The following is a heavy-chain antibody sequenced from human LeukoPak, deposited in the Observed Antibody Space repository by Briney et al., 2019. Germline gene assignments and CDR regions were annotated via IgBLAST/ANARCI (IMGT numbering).Heavy chain of an antibody. Sequence: SETLSLTCTVSGGSISSSSYYWGWIRQPPGKGLEWIGSIYYSGSTYYNPSLKSRVTISVDTSKNQFSLKLSSVTAADTAVYYCARHGSGYSSGWPIDYWGQGTLVTVSS. CDR3: ARHGSGYSSGWPIDY. J-gene: IGHJ4*02. V-gene: IGHV4-39*01. D-gene: IGHD6-19*01. CDR1: GGSISSSSYY. CDR2: IYYSGST.